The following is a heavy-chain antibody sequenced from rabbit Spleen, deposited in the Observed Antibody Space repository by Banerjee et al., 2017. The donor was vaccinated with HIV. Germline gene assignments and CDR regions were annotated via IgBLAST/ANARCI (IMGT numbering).Heavy chain of an antibody. CDR3: ARDTSSSFSSYGMDR. CDR1: GVSFSISSY. J-gene: IGHJ6*01. D-gene: IGHD1-1*01. CDR2: IDIGSSGFT. V-gene: IGHV1S40*01. Sequence: QSLEESGGDLVKPGASLTLTCTASGVSFSISSYMCWVRQAPGKGLEWIACIDIGSSGFTYFASWAKGRFTISKTSSTTVALQMTGMTAADTATYFCARDTSSSFSSYGMDRWGPGTLVT.